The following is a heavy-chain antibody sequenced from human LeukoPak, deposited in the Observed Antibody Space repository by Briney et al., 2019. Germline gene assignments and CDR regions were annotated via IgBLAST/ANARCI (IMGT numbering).Heavy chain of an antibody. CDR3: ARAYYDFWSGYGLVTDAFDI. CDR2: ISYDGSNK. V-gene: IGHV3-30-3*01. Sequence: HPGGSLRLSCAASGFTFSSYAMHWVRQAPGKGLEWVAVISYDGSNKYYADSVKGRFTISRDNSKNTLYLQMNSLRAEDTAVHYCARAYYDFWSGYGLVTDAFDIWGQGTMVTVSS. CDR1: GFTFSSYA. J-gene: IGHJ3*02. D-gene: IGHD3-3*01.